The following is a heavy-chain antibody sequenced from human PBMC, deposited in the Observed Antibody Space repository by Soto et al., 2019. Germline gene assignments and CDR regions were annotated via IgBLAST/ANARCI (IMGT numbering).Heavy chain of an antibody. J-gene: IGHJ4*02. CDR2: INHSGST. V-gene: IGHV4-34*01. D-gene: IGHD3-22*01. CDR1: GGSFSGYY. CDR3: GSSYYYDSSVSHPYYFDY. Sequence: PSETLSLTCAVYGGSFSGYYWSWIRQPPGKGLEWIGEINHSGSTNYNPSLKSRVTISVDTSKNQFSLKLSPVTAADPAVYYCGSSYYYDSSVSHPYYFDYGGKETRFTVSS.